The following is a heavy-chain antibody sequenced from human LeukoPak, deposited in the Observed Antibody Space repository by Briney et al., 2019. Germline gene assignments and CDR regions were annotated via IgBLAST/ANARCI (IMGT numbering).Heavy chain of an antibody. Sequence: SETLSLTCTVSGGSISSSSYYWGWIRQPPGKGLEWIGSIYYSGSTYYNPSLKSRVTISVDTSKNQFSLKLSSVTAADTAVYYCARQEWDGYCSSTSCYTGVDYWGQGTLVTVSS. D-gene: IGHD2-2*02. J-gene: IGHJ4*02. V-gene: IGHV4-39*01. CDR2: IYYSGST. CDR1: GGSISSSSYY. CDR3: ARQEWDGYCSSTSCYTGVDY.